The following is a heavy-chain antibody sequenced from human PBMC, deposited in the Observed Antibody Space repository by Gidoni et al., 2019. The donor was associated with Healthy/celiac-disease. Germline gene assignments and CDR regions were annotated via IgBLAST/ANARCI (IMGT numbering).Heavy chain of an antibody. D-gene: IGHD6-19*01. CDR3: ARAIEQWLDY. V-gene: IGHV3-48*02. Sequence: EVQLVESGGGLVQPGGSLRLSCAASGFTLSSYSMTWVRQAPGKGLEWVSYISSSSSTIYYADSVKGRFTISRDNAKNSLYLQMNSLRDEDTAVYYCARAIEQWLDYWGQGTLVTVSS. J-gene: IGHJ4*02. CDR2: ISSSSSTI. CDR1: GFTLSSYS.